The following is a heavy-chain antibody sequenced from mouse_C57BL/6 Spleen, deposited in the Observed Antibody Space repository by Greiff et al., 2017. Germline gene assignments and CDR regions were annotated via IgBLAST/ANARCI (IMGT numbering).Heavy chain of an antibody. Sequence: VQLQQSGPELVKPGASVKIPCKASGYTFTDYNMDWVKQSHGKSLEWIGDINPNNGGTIYNQKFKGKATLTVDKSSSTAYMELRSLTSEDTAVYYGARAMRLRAGFAYWGQGTLVTVSA. CDR2: INPNNGGT. V-gene: IGHV1-18*01. CDR3: ARAMRLRAGFAY. J-gene: IGHJ3*01. CDR1: GYTFTDYN. D-gene: IGHD2-4*01.